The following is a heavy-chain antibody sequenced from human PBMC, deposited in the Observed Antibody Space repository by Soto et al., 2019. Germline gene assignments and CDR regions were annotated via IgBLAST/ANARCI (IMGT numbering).Heavy chain of an antibody. CDR3: AREHAWDSYYYYYGMDV. D-gene: IGHD1-26*01. Sequence: QVQLVQSGAEVKKPGASVKVSCKASGYTFTSYGISWVRQAPGQGLEWMGWISAYNGNTNYAQKLQGRVTMTTDTSTSTAYMELRSLRSADTAVYYCAREHAWDSYYYYYGMDVWGQGTTVTVSS. CDR2: ISAYNGNT. V-gene: IGHV1-18*01. J-gene: IGHJ6*02. CDR1: GYTFTSYG.